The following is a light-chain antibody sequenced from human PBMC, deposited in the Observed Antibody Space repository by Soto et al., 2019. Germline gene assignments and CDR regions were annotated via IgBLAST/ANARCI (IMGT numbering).Light chain of an antibody. CDR3: SSYTSSNSWV. CDR1: SSDIGGYNS. J-gene: IGLJ3*02. CDR2: EVS. V-gene: IGLV2-14*01. Sequence: QSVLTQPASVSGSPGPSITISCTGTSSDIGGYNSVSWYQQHPGKVPKLMIYEVSNRPSGVSNRFSGSKSGNTASLTISGLQAEDESDYYCSSYTSSNSWVFGGGTQLTVL.